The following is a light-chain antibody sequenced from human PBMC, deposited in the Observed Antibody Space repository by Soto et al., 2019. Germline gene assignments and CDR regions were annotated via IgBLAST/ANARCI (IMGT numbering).Light chain of an antibody. V-gene: IGKV3-11*01. CDR3: QKRSNWPRK. Sequence: IVFTQLTPTVSFFAVNRSTLSCGASQNISNYLIWYQQKPGQAPRLLIYDVSNRATGIPARFSGSGSGTDFTLTISSLEPEDFAVYYCQKRSNWPRKCGKGTKVDIK. CDR1: QNISNY. J-gene: IGKJ1*01. CDR2: DVS.